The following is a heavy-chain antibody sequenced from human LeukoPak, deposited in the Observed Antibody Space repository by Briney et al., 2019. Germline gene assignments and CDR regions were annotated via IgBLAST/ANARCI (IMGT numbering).Heavy chain of an antibody. Sequence: GGSLGLSCAASGFTFSSHGMNWVRQAPGKGLEWVSGISPNGVITYYADSVKGRFTISRDNSKGTVYLQMNSLRAEDTAVYYCASSWPDYYYYYMDVWGKGTTVTISS. CDR1: GFTFSSHG. D-gene: IGHD2-15*01. V-gene: IGHV3-23*01. CDR2: ISPNGVIT. CDR3: ASSWPDYYYYYMDV. J-gene: IGHJ6*03.